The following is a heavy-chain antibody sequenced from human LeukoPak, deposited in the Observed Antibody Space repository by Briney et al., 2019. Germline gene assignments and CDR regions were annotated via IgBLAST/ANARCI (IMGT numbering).Heavy chain of an antibody. J-gene: IGHJ4*02. CDR2: ISGSGGST. V-gene: IGHV3-23*01. CDR1: GFTFRIYG. CDR3: ARDRINSGYDY. D-gene: IGHD5-12*01. Sequence: EGTLRLSCAASGFTFRIYGMSWVRQAPGKGLEWVSAISGSGGSTYYADSVKGRFTISRDNSKNTLYLQMNSLRAEDTAVYYCARDRINSGYDYWGQGTLVTVSS.